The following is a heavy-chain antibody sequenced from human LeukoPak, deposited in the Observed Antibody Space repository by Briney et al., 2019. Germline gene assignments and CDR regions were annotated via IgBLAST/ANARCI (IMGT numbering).Heavy chain of an antibody. V-gene: IGHV3-15*01. CDR1: GFTFSNAW. J-gene: IGHJ4*02. CDR2: IKSKTDSGTT. D-gene: IGHD4-17*01. CDR3: TTDLYSYGDYPTDY. Sequence: PGGSLRLSCAASGFTFSNAWMSWVRQAPGKGLEWVGRIKSKTDSGTTDYAAPVKGRFTISRDDSKNTLYLQMNSLKTEDTAVYYCTTDLYSYGDYPTDYWGQGTLVTVSS.